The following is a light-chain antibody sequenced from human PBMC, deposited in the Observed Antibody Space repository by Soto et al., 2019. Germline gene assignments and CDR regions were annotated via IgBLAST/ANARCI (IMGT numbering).Light chain of an antibody. V-gene: IGLV2-14*01. CDR2: EVS. J-gene: IGLJ1*01. CDR1: SSDVGGYNS. Sequence: QPVLTQPASVSGSPGQSITISCTGTSSDVGGYNSVSWYQHHPGKAPKLIIYEVSNRPSGVSYRFSGSKSGNRASLTISGLQAEDDADYYCSSYTRNSTYVFGTGTKLTVL. CDR3: SSYTRNSTYV.